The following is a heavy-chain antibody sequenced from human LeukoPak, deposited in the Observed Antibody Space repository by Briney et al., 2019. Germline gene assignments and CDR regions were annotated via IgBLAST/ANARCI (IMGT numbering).Heavy chain of an antibody. CDR1: GFTFNDYT. V-gene: IGHV3-43*01. J-gene: IGHJ4*02. CDR2: ISWDGDNT. CDR3: AKDMLSGVVVPSGGYFGY. D-gene: IGHD3-10*01. Sequence: GGSLRLSCAASGFTFNDYTMYWVRQAPGKGLEWVSLISWDGDNTYYADSVKGRFTISRDNSKNSLHLQMSSLTTEDTALYYCAKDMLSGVVVPSGGYFGYWGQGTLVTVSS.